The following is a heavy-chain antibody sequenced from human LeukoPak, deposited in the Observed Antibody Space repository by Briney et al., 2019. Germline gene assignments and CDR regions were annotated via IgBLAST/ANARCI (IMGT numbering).Heavy chain of an antibody. CDR3: ARQAVTTGWYFDY. J-gene: IGHJ4*02. CDR2: FNPSDGRA. CDR1: GYTFTGYY. V-gene: IGHV1-46*01. Sequence: ASVKVSCKASGYTFTGYYIHWLRQAPGQGLEWMGIFNPSDGRATYTQKFQGRVTMTRDTSTSTVYMDLSSLRSDDTAVYYCARQAVTTGWYFDYWGQGTLVAVSS. D-gene: IGHD4-17*01.